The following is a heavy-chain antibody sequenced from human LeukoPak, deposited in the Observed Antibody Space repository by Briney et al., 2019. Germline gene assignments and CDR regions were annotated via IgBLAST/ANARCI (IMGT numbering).Heavy chain of an antibody. CDR3: ARGRGMDV. Sequence: SETLSLTCTVPGGSISSYYWSWIRQPPGKGLEWIGYIYYSGSTNYNPSLKSRVTISVDTSKNQFSLKLSSVTAADTAVYYCARGRGMDVWGQGTTVTVSS. CDR2: IYYSGST. V-gene: IGHV4-59*01. CDR1: GGSISSYY. J-gene: IGHJ6*02.